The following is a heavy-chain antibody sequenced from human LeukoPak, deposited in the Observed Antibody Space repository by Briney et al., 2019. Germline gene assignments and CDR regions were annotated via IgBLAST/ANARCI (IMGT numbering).Heavy chain of an antibody. CDR1: GFSFNTYA. CDR3: VRGRIPMVVMGEFDY. Sequence: GGSLRLSCAASGFSFNTYAMNWVRQAPGKGLEWVSSISPTSTYIYYADSWKGRFTISRDNAKSSLYLQMNSLRAEDTAVYYCVRGRIPMVVMGEFDYWGQGTLATVSS. D-gene: IGHD3-10*01. CDR2: ISPTSTYI. J-gene: IGHJ4*02. V-gene: IGHV3-21*01.